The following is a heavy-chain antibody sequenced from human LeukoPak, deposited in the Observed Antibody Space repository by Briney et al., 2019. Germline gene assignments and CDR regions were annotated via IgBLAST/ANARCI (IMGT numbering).Heavy chain of an antibody. J-gene: IGHJ4*02. CDR3: ARARCSGGSCYSDY. CDR1: GGTFSSYA. CDR2: IIPILGIA. D-gene: IGHD2-15*01. V-gene: IGHV1-69*04. Sequence: GASVKVSCKASGGTFSSYAISWVRQAPGQGLEWMGRIIPILGIANYAQKFQGRVTITADKSTSTAYMELSSLRSEDTAVYYCARARCSGGSCYSDYWGQGTLVTVSS.